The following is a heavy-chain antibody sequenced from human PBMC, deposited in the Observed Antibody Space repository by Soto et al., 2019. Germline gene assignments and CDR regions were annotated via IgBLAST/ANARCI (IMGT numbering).Heavy chain of an antibody. CDR1: GYTFTSYG. D-gene: IGHD3-10*01. Sequence: ASVKVSCKASGYTFTSYGISWVRQAPGQGLEWMGWISAYNGNTNYAQKLQGRVTMTTDTSTSTAYMELRSLRSEDTAVYYCAMNGYGSGSYYLLQQVVAVNKAHYYYYYGMDVWGQGTTVTVSS. J-gene: IGHJ6*02. CDR3: AMNGYGSGSYYLLQQVVAVNKAHYYYYYGMDV. CDR2: ISAYNGNT. V-gene: IGHV1-18*01.